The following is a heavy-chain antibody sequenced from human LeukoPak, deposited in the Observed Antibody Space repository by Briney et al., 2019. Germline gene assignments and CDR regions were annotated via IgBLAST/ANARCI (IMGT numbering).Heavy chain of an antibody. CDR1: GGSFSSTSYY. V-gene: IGHV4-39*01. D-gene: IGHD3-10*02. J-gene: IGHJ4*02. Sequence: KPSETLSLTCSVSGGSFSSTSYYWGWIRQPPGKGLEWIGSIYYSGSTYYNPSLKSRVTISVDTSKNQFSLKLSSVTAADTAVYYCASLVRGVIDYWGQGTLVTVSS. CDR3: ASLVRGVIDY. CDR2: IYYSGST.